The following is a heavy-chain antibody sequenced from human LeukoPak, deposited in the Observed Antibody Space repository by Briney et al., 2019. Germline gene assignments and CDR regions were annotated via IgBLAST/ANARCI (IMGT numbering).Heavy chain of an antibody. Sequence: GGSLRPSCAASGFTFSSYAMSWVCQAPGKGLEWVSAISGSGGGTYYADSVKGRFTISRDNSKNTLYLQMNSLRAEDTAVYYCAKYAIPGIAAAGPFDPWGQGTLVTVSS. V-gene: IGHV3-23*01. CDR1: GFTFSSYA. CDR3: AKYAIPGIAAAGPFDP. J-gene: IGHJ5*02. D-gene: IGHD6-13*01. CDR2: ISGSGGGT.